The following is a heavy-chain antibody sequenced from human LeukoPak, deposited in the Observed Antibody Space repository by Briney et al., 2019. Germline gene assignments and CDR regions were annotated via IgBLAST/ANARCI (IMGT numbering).Heavy chain of an antibody. Sequence: ASVKVSCKASGYTFTNYDINRVRQATGQGLEWMGWMDPNSGNTGYAQKFQGRVTMTRNTSISTTYMELSGLRSEDTAVYYCARGFSYRMDVWGKGPRSPSPQ. CDR2: MDPNSGNT. CDR1: GYTFTNYD. CDR3: ARGFSYRMDV. J-gene: IGHJ6*01. V-gene: IGHV1-8*01.